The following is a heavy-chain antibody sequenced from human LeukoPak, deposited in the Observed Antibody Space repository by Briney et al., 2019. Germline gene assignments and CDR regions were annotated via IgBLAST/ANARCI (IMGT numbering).Heavy chain of an antibody. J-gene: IGHJ4*02. CDR1: GFTFSSYS. D-gene: IGHD3-3*01. CDR2: ISSSSSTI. Sequence: GGSLRLSCAASGFTFSSYSMNWVRQAPGKGLEWVSYISSSSSTIYYADSVKGRFTISRDNAKNSLYLQMNSLRAEDTAVYYCARGLYYDFWSGYHFDYWGQGTLVTVSS. V-gene: IGHV3-48*01. CDR3: ARGLYYDFWSGYHFDY.